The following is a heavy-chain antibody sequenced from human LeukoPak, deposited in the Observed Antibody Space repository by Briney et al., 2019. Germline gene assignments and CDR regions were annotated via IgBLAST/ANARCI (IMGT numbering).Heavy chain of an antibody. J-gene: IGHJ4*02. Sequence: SVKVTCKASGFTFTSSAVQWVRQARGQGLEWIGWIVVGSGNTNYAQKFQERVTITRDMSTSTAYMELSSLRSEDTAVYYCAADRYNWNYVANYWGQGTLVTVSS. CDR3: AADRYNWNYVANY. D-gene: IGHD1-7*01. CDR2: IVVGSGNT. V-gene: IGHV1-58*01. CDR1: GFTFTSSA.